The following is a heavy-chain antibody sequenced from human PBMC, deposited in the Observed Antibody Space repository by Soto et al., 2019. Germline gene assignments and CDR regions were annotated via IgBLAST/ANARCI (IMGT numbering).Heavy chain of an antibody. CDR1: GGPISSYY. V-gene: IGHV4-59*04. J-gene: IGHJ4*02. CDR3: AAGGGLPRYY. D-gene: IGHD5-12*01. CDR2: IYHSGST. Sequence: PSETLSLTCTVSGGPISSYYWSWIRQPPGKGLEWIGYIYHSGSTYYNPSLKSRVTISVDRSKNQFSLKLSSVTAADTAVYYCAAGGGLPRYYWGQGTLVTVSS.